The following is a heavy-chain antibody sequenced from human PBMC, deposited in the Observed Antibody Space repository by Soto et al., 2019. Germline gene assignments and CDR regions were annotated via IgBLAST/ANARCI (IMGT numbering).Heavy chain of an antibody. CDR1: GFSLSTTGVG. Sequence: QITLKESGPTLVKPTQTLTLTCTFSGFSLSTTGVGVGWNRQPPGKALDWLALMYWDDDKRYSPSLKSSITINTDTTKSQLVLTITNMDPIDTAAYYCVHATLVTTGRDYWGQGTIITVSP. D-gene: IGHD4-17*01. J-gene: IGHJ4*02. V-gene: IGHV2-5*02. CDR2: MYWDDDK. CDR3: VHATLVTTGRDY.